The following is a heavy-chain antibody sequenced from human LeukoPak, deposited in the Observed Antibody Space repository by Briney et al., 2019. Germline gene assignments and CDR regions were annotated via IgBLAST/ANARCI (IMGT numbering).Heavy chain of an antibody. J-gene: IGHJ5*02. Sequence: GRSLRLSCAASGFTISDYGMHWVHQAPGKGLEWVAVLRYDGSNKDYGDSVKGRFTISRDNSENTLNLQMNSLRAEDTAVYYCARGTYYDFGNWFDPWGQGTLVIVSS. D-gene: IGHD3-3*01. CDR1: GFTISDYG. V-gene: IGHV3-33*01. CDR3: ARGTYYDFGNWFDP. CDR2: LRYDGSNK.